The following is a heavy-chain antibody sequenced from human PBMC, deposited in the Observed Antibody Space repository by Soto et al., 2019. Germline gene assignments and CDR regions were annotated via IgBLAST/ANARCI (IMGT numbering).Heavy chain of an antibody. Sequence: GGSLRLSCAASGFTFSDYYMSWIRQAPGKGLEWVSYISSSSYTNYADSVKGRFTISRDNAKNSLYLQMNSLRAEDTAVYYCARDDIGTAAAGEDYWGQGTLVTVSS. V-gene: IGHV3-11*06. CDR2: ISSSSYT. D-gene: IGHD6-13*01. CDR3: ARDDIGTAAAGEDY. J-gene: IGHJ4*02. CDR1: GFTFSDYY.